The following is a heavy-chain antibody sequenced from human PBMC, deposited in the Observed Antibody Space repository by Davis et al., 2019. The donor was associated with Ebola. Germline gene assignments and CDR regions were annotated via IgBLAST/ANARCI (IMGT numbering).Heavy chain of an antibody. CDR3: ASLKGDCSGGSCYSADY. CDR1: GGSISSSSYY. V-gene: IGHV4-39*01. D-gene: IGHD2-15*01. J-gene: IGHJ4*02. Sequence: GSLRLSCTVSGGSISSSSYYWGWIRQPPGKGLEWIGSIYYSGSTYYNPSLKSRVTISVDTSKNQFSLKLSSVTAADTAVYYCASLKGDCSGGSCYSADYWGQGTLVTVSS. CDR2: IYYSGST.